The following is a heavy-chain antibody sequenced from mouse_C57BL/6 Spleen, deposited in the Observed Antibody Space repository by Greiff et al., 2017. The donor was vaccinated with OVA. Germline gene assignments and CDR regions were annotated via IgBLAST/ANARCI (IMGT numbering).Heavy chain of an antibody. Sequence: EVKLMESGGGLVQPGGSLKLSCAASGFTFSDYGMAWVRRAPRKGPEWVAFISNLAYSIYYADTVTGRFTISRENAKNTLYLEMSSLRSEDTAMYYCASTGSSLWYFDVWGTGTTVTVSS. J-gene: IGHJ1*03. CDR3: ASTGSSLWYFDV. V-gene: IGHV5-15*01. CDR1: GFTFSDYG. D-gene: IGHD1-1*01. CDR2: ISNLAYSI.